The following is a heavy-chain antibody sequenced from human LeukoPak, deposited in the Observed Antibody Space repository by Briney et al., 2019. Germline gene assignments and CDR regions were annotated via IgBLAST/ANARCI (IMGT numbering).Heavy chain of an antibody. CDR3: AREITIFGRVFGFDL. J-gene: IGHJ4*02. CDR1: GFTFSKHW. D-gene: IGHD3-3*01. Sequence: GGSLRLSCAASGFTFSKHWMTWVRQAPGKGLEWVASIKEDGSDKYYVDSVEGRFTISRDNAENSLSLQMNSLRVADTALYYCAREITIFGRVFGFDLWGQGTLVTVSS. CDR2: IKEDGSDK. V-gene: IGHV3-7*01.